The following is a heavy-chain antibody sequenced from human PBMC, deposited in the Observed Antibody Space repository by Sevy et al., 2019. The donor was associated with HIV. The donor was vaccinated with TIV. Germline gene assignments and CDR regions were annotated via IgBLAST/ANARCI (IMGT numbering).Heavy chain of an antibody. CDR3: ARGPLVNPVDYFDX. V-gene: IGHV5-51*01. J-gene: IGHJ5*02. Sequence: GESLKISCQTSGYXFASYWIAWVRQKPGIGLEWVATLFPGNSDIRHSPSFRGRVTASADKSISTTYLQWSSLEASDTGIYFCARGPLVNPVDYFDXWGQGTRVTVSS. D-gene: IGHD3-9*01. CDR1: GYXFASYW. CDR2: LFPGNSDI.